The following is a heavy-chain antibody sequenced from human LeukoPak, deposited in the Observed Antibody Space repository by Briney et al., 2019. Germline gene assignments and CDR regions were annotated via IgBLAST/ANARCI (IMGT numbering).Heavy chain of an antibody. CDR3: ARGRRKVLLWFGGEPSMCWFDP. CDR2: INHSGST. J-gene: IGHJ5*02. V-gene: IGHV4-34*01. D-gene: IGHD3-10*01. CDR1: GGSFSGYY. Sequence: SETLSLTCAVYGGSFSGYYWSWIRQPPGKGLEWIGEINHSGSTNDNPSLKSRVTISVDTSKNQFSLKLSSVTAADTAVYYCARGRRKVLLWFGGEPSMCWFDPWGQGTLVTVSS.